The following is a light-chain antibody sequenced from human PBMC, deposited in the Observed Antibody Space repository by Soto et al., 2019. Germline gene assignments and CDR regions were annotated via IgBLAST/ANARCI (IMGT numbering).Light chain of an antibody. CDR3: QKYNSYQ. CDR1: QSISNW. Sequence: DIHVTHAPSALAASVLERGTISCRASQSISNWLAWYQQKPGTAPKVLIYHASNLQSGVPSRFSGSGSGTEFTLTISSLQPDALETSYCQKYNSYQLAQGTXVEIK. V-gene: IGKV1-5*01. J-gene: IGKJ1*01. CDR2: HAS.